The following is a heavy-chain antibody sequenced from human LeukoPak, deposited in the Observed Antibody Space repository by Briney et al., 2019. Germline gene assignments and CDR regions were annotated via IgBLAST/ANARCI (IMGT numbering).Heavy chain of an antibody. CDR3: TTDHRTIYGVVFPDY. Sequence: GGSLRLSCAVSGFTFYSAWISWVRQASGKGLEWVGRINYKTSGGTADYAAPVKGRFTISRDDSEDTLYLQMNSLQTEDTAVYYCTTDHRTIYGVVFPDYWGXGTPVTVSS. D-gene: IGHD3-3*01. J-gene: IGHJ4*02. V-gene: IGHV3-15*01. CDR1: GFTFYSAW. CDR2: INYKTSGGTA.